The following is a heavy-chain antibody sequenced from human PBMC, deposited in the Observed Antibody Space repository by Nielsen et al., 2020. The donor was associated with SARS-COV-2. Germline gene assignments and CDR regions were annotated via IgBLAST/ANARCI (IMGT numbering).Heavy chain of an antibody. D-gene: IGHD6-19*01. V-gene: IGHV4-61*01. CDR3: ARAPIAVAVFDY. Sequence: SETLSLTCTVSGGSISSSSYYWSWIRQPPGKGLEWIGYIYYSGSTNYNPSLKSRVTISVDTSKNQFSLKLSSVTAADTAVYYCARAPIAVAVFDYWGQGTLVTVSS. J-gene: IGHJ4*02. CDR2: IYYSGST. CDR1: GGSISSSSYY.